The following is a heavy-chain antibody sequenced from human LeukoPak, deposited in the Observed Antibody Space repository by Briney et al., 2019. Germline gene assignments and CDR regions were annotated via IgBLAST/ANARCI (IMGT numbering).Heavy chain of an antibody. V-gene: IGHV1-2*02. Sequence: ASVKVSCKASGYTFTGYYMHWVRQAPGQGLEWMGWINPNSGGTNYALKFQGRVTMTRDTSISTAYMELSRLRSDDTAVYYCAGVWRFGEPRNWGQGTLVTVSS. CDR1: GYTFTGYY. D-gene: IGHD3-10*01. CDR3: AGVWRFGEPRN. J-gene: IGHJ4*02. CDR2: INPNSGGT.